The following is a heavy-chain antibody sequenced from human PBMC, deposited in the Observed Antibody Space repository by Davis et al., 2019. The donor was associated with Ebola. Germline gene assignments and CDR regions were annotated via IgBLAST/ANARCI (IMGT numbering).Heavy chain of an antibody. CDR2: INPHSGDT. J-gene: IGHJ5*02. CDR1: GYTFSAYF. V-gene: IGHV1-2*06. D-gene: IGHD3-22*01. Sequence: SVKVSCKASGYTFSAYFIHWVRQAPGKGLEWMGRINPHSGDTNYGQKLQGRVTMTRAKSISTANMDVGRLRYDDTAMYYCANDRAEFPNWINPWGHGMLVTVSS. CDR3: ANDRAEFPNWINP.